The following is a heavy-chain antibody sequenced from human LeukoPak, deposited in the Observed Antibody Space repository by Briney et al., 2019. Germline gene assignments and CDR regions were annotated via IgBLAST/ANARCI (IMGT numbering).Heavy chain of an antibody. CDR1: GFTFSSFG. Sequence: PGGSLSLSCAASGFTFSSFGMSWVRQAPGKGLEWVSTISGSAYSTYYADSVKGRFTISRDNSENTLYLQMNSLRAEDTAIYYCAKGKRRQTADDAFDIWGQGTMVTVSS. V-gene: IGHV3-23*01. CDR2: ISGSAYST. CDR3: AKGKRRQTADDAFDI. J-gene: IGHJ3*02.